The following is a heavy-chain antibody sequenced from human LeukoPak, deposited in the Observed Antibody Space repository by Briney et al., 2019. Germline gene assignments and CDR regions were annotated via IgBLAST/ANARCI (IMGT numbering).Heavy chain of an antibody. V-gene: IGHV3-48*04. Sequence: GGSLRLSCAASGFTFSSYSMNWVRQAPGKGLEWVSYISSSSSTIYYADSVKGRFTISRDNAKNSLYLQMNSLRAEDTAVYYCARVMVRGVILLDYWGQGTLVTVSS. J-gene: IGHJ4*02. D-gene: IGHD3-10*01. CDR1: GFTFSSYS. CDR2: ISSSSSTI. CDR3: ARVMVRGVILLDY.